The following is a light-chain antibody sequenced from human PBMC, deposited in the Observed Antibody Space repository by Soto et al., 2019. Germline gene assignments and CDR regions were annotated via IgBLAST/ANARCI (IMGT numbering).Light chain of an antibody. CDR1: SSNIGAGYH. CDR2: GNS. J-gene: IGLJ3*02. CDR3: QSYGSSLSGSM. V-gene: IGLV1-40*01. Sequence: QSVLTQPPSVSGAPGQRVTISCTGSSSNIGAGYHVHWYQQLPGTAPKLLIYGNSNRPSGVPDRFSGSKSGTSASLAITGLQAEDEADYYCQSYGSSLSGSMFGGGTKLTVL.